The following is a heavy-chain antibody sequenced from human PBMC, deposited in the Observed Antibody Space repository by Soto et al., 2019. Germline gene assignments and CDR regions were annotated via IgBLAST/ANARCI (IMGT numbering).Heavy chain of an antibody. Sequence: QVQLQQWGAGLLKPSETLSLTCDVYGGSFSTYYWSWIRQPPGKGLEWIGEINHSGSTNYNPSLKSRVTISVETPKNQFSLKLSSVTAADTAVYYCARSGHLFDYWGQGTLVTVSS. CDR2: INHSGST. CDR1: GGSFSTYY. J-gene: IGHJ4*02. D-gene: IGHD3-10*01. CDR3: ARSGHLFDY. V-gene: IGHV4-34*01.